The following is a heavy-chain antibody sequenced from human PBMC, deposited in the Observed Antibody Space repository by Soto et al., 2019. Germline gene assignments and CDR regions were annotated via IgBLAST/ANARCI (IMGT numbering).Heavy chain of an antibody. CDR2: IIPISGTA. Sequence: QVQLVQSGAEVQKPGSSVKVSCKASGGTFSSYAISWVRQAPGQGLEWMGGIIPISGTANYAQKFQGRVTITADQSTSTAYMELSSLGSEDTAVYDCARSQGSSTSLEIYYYYYYGMDVWGQGTTVTVSS. D-gene: IGHD2-2*01. J-gene: IGHJ6*02. V-gene: IGHV1-69*01. CDR1: GGTFSSYA. CDR3: ARSQGSSTSLEIYYYYYYGMDV.